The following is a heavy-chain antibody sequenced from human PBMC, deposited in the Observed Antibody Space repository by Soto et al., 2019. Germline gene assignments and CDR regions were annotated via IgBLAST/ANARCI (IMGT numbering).Heavy chain of an antibody. CDR1: GGSISSSSYY. CDR2: IYYSGST. J-gene: IGHJ6*03. CDR3: ARQAYGDRKQNYYYYYYMDV. Sequence: SETLSLTCTVSGGSISSSSYYWGWIRQPPGKGLEWIGSIYYSGSTYYNPSLKSRVTISVDTSKNQFSLKLSSVTAADTAVYYCARQAYGDRKQNYYYYYYMDVWGKGTTVTVSS. V-gene: IGHV4-39*01. D-gene: IGHD4-17*01.